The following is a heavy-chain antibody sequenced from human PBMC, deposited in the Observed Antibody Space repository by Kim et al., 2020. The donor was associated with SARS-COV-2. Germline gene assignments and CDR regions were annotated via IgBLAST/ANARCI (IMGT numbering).Heavy chain of an antibody. D-gene: IGHD3-22*01. J-gene: IGHJ4*02. CDR1: GYTFTSYG. V-gene: IGHV1-18*01. CDR2: ISAYNGNT. Sequence: ASVKVSCKASGYTFTSYGISWVRQAPGQGLEWMGWISAYNGNTNYAQKLQGRVTMTTDTSTSTAYMELRSLRSDDTAVYYCARDPALYYYDSSGYYAYWGQGTLVTVSS. CDR3: ARDPALYYYDSSGYYAY.